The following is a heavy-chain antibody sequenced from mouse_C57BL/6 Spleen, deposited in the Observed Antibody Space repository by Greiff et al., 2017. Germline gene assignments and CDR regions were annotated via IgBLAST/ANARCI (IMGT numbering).Heavy chain of an antibody. CDR2: ISSGSSTI. D-gene: IGHD2-5*01. V-gene: IGHV5-17*01. J-gene: IGHJ2*01. CDR3: ARRTAYYSNSFDD. CDR1: GFTFSDYG. Sequence: EVQLQESGGGLVKPGGSLKLSCAASGFTFSDYGMHWVRQAPEKGLEWVAYISSGSSTIYYADTVKVRFTISRDNAKNTLFLQMTSLRSEDTAMYCCARRTAYYSNSFDDWGQGTTLTVSS.